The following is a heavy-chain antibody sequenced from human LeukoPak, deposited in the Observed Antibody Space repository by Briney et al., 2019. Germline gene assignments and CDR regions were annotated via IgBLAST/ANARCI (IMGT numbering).Heavy chain of an antibody. V-gene: IGHV4-34*01. CDR3: ARRYGSGSYNWFDP. D-gene: IGHD3-10*01. CDR1: GESFSGYY. Sequence: SETLSLTCAVYGESFSGYYWSWIRQPPGKGLEWIGEIDHSGSTNYNPSLKSRVTISVDTSKNQFSLKLTSVTAADTAVYYCARRYGSGSYNWFDPWGQGTLVTVSS. J-gene: IGHJ5*02. CDR2: IDHSGST.